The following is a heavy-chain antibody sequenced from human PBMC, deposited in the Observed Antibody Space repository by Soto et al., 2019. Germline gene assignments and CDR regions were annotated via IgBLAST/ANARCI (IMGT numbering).Heavy chain of an antibody. Sequence: ASVKVSCKASGYTFTSYGISWVRQAPGQGLEWMGWISAYNGNTNYAQKLQGRVTMTTDTSTSTAYMELRSLRSDDTAVYYCARDHCSSTSCSYKTFDYWGQGTLVTVYS. D-gene: IGHD2-2*01. J-gene: IGHJ4*02. CDR2: ISAYNGNT. CDR1: GYTFTSYG. V-gene: IGHV1-18*04. CDR3: ARDHCSSTSCSYKTFDY.